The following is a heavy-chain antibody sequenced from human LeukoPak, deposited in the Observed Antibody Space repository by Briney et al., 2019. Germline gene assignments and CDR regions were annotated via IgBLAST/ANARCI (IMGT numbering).Heavy chain of an antibody. CDR2: IYYSRST. J-gene: IGHJ6*03. Sequence: SETLSLTCAVYGGSFSGYYWSWIRQPPGKGLEWVGSIYYSRSTYYNPSLKSRVTISVDTSKNQFSLKLSSVTAADTAVYYCASTGYSSGRDHYYYMDVWGKGTTVTVSS. V-gene: IGHV4-34*01. CDR3: ASTGYSSGRDHYYYMDV. D-gene: IGHD6-19*01. CDR1: GGSFSGYY.